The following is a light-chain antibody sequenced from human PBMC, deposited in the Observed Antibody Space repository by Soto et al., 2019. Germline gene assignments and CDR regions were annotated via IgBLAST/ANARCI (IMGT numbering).Light chain of an antibody. CDR1: QTVSSS. CDR2: EAS. V-gene: IGKV3-11*01. CDR3: QQHNNWPLT. J-gene: IGKJ4*01. Sequence: EIVLTQSPATLSLSPGERATISCRASQTVSSSLAWYQQKPGQAPRLLIYEASNLATGIPARFSGSGSGADFTLTISSLEPGDFAIYYCQQHNNWPLTFGGGTKVE.